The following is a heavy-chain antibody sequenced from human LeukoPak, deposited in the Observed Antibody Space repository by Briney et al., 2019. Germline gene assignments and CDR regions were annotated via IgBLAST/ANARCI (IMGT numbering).Heavy chain of an antibody. CDR2: IYYSGST. CDR1: GGSISSSSYY. V-gene: IGHV4-39*07. J-gene: IGHJ4*02. Sequence: PSQTLSLTCTVSGGSISSSSYYWGWIRQPPGKGLEWIGSIYYSGSTYYNPSLKSRVTISVDTSRNQFSLKLSSVTAADTAVYYCARLSEWIQLWLRYFDYWGQGTLVTVSS. D-gene: IGHD5-18*01. CDR3: ARLSEWIQLWLRYFDY.